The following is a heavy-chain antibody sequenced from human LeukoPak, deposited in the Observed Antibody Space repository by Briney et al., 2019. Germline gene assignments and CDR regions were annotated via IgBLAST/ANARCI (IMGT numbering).Heavy chain of an antibody. CDR1: GYTFTSYG. D-gene: IGHD3-10*01. CDR2: ISAYNGNT. V-gene: IGHV1-18*01. Sequence: ASVKVSCKASGYTFTSYGLSWVRQAPGQGLEWMGWISAYNGNTNYAQKLQGRVTMTTDTSTSTAYMELRSLRSDDTAVYYCARDLYYYGSGSSFHFDYWGQGTLVTVSS. J-gene: IGHJ4*02. CDR3: ARDLYYYGSGSSFHFDY.